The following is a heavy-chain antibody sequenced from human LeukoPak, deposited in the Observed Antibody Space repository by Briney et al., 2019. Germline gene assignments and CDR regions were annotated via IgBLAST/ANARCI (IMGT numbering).Heavy chain of an antibody. D-gene: IGHD3-22*01. V-gene: IGHV3-48*01. CDR2: ISSSSSTL. J-gene: IGHJ4*02. CDR3: ARDRSSGYYGTSDY. Sequence: PGGSLRLSCAASGFTFSSYSMNWVRQAPGKGLEWVSYISSSSSTLYYADSVKGRFTISRDNAKNSLYLQMNSLRAEDTAVYYCARDRSSGYYGTSDYWGQGTLVTVSS. CDR1: GFTFSSYS.